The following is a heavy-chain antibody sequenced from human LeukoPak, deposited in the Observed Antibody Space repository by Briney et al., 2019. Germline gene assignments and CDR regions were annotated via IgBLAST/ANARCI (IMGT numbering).Heavy chain of an antibody. V-gene: IGHV3-11*04. Sequence: GGSLRLSCAASGFTFSDYYMSWIRQAPGKGLEWVSYISSSGSFIYYADSVKGRFTISRDNAKNSLYLHMNSLGAEDTALYYCAREPYYDSSGYSPDYWGQGTLVTVSS. J-gene: IGHJ4*02. CDR1: GFTFSDYY. CDR2: ISSSGSFI. D-gene: IGHD3-22*01. CDR3: AREPYYDSSGYSPDY.